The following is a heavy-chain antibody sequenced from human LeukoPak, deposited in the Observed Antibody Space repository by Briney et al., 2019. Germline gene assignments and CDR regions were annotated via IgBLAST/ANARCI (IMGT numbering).Heavy chain of an antibody. V-gene: IGHV1-24*01. CDR3: ATDLSGTVYYMDV. CDR1: GYTLTELS. CDR2: FDPEDGET. D-gene: IGHD3-10*01. J-gene: IGHJ6*03. Sequence: ASVKVSFKVSGYTLTELSMHWVRQAPGKGLEWMGGFDPEDGETIYAQKFQGRVTMTEDTSTDTAYMELSSLRSEDTAVYYCATDLSGTVYYMDVWGKGTTVTVSS.